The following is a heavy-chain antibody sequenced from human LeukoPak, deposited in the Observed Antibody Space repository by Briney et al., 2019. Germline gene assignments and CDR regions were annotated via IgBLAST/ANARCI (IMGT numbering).Heavy chain of an antibody. J-gene: IGHJ1*01. CDR1: GGSISSYY. CDR2: IYYSGST. D-gene: IGHD6-19*01. CDR3: AKNMGRWLVTQTAEYFQN. V-gene: IGHV4-59*01. Sequence: SETLSLTCTVSGGSISSYYWSWIRQPPGKGLEWIGYIYYSGSTNYNPSLKSRVTISVETSKNEFSLKLRSVTAADTAVYYCAKNMGRWLVTQTAEYFQNWGQGSLVTVSS.